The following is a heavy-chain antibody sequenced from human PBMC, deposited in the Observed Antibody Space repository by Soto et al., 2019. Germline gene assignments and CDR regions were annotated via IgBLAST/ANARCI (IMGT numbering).Heavy chain of an antibody. D-gene: IGHD6-19*01. J-gene: IGHJ6*02. CDR3: AKDSAQWLPYDYYGMDV. CDR1: GFTFSSYA. V-gene: IGHV3-23*01. CDR2: ISGSGGST. Sequence: GGSLRLSCAASGFTFSSYAMSWVRQAPGKGLEWVSAISGSGGSTYYADSVKGRFTISRDNSKNTLYLQMNSLRAEDTAVYYCAKDSAQWLPYDYYGMDVWGQGTTVTVSS.